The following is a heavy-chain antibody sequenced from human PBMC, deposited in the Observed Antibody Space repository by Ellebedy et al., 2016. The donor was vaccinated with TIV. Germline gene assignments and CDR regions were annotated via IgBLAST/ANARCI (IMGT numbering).Heavy chain of an antibody. V-gene: IGHV3-21*01. CDR3: ARDWQTSGSGSYHIDS. J-gene: IGHJ4*02. Sequence: PSETLSLTCTVSSGSVSSFYWNRVRQAPGKGLEWVSYISRSSSNTYYGDSAKGRFTISRDDAKNSLYLQMNNLRAEDTAVYYCARDWQTSGSGSYHIDSWGQGTLVTVSS. CDR2: ISRSSSNT. D-gene: IGHD3-10*01. CDR1: SGSVSSFY.